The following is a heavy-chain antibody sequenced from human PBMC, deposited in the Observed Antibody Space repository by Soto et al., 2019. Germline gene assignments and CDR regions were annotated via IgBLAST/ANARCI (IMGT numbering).Heavy chain of an antibody. D-gene: IGHD6-13*01. CDR3: ARGYYGIAAAGPKPLDY. CDR2: INHSGST. J-gene: IGHJ4*02. Sequence: SETLSLTCAVYGGSFSGYYWSWIRQPPGKGLEWIGEINHSGSTNYNPSLKSRVTISVDTSKNQFSLKLSSVTAADTAVYYCARGYYGIAAAGPKPLDYWGQGTLVTVSS. CDR1: GGSFSGYY. V-gene: IGHV4-34*01.